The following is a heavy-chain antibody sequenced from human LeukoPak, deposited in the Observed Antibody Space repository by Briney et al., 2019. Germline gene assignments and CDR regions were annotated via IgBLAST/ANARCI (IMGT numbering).Heavy chain of an antibody. CDR2: ISYDGSNK. CDR1: GFTFSSYG. D-gene: IGHD3-10*01. CDR3: EVWFGELLSPFDY. Sequence: GGSLRLSCAASGFTFSSYGMLWVRQAPGKGLEWVAVISYDGSNKYYADSVKGRLTISRDNSKNTLYLQMNSLRAEDTAVYYCEVWFGELLSPFDYWGQGTLVTVSS. V-gene: IGHV3-30*03. J-gene: IGHJ4*02.